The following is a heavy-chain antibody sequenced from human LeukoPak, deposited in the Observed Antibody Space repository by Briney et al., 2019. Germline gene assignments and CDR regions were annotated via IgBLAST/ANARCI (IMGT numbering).Heavy chain of an antibody. CDR2: ISAYKGNT. V-gene: IGHV1-18*01. Sequence: ASVTVSCKASGYTFSTYGISWVRQAPGQGLEWMGWISAYKGNTYYAQKLQGRVTMTTDTSTSTDYMELRSLRSDDTAIYYCARDLYYYGSGSYYDVFDVWGQGTMVTVSS. D-gene: IGHD3-10*01. CDR1: GYTFSTYG. CDR3: ARDLYYYGSGSYYDVFDV. J-gene: IGHJ3*01.